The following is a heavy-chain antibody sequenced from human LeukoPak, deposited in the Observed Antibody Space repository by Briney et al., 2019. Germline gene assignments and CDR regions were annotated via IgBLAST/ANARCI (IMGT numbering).Heavy chain of an antibody. CDR2: ISGSGVST. V-gene: IGHV3-23*01. Sequence: GGSLRLSCAASGFTFSSYAMSWVRQAPGKGLEWVSAISGSGVSTYYADSVKGRFTISRDNSKNTLYLQMNSLRAEDAAVYYCAKPGWAPDCGGDCYPYFDYWGQGALVTVSS. J-gene: IGHJ4*02. CDR1: GFTFSSYA. D-gene: IGHD2-21*02. CDR3: AKPGWAPDCGGDCYPYFDY.